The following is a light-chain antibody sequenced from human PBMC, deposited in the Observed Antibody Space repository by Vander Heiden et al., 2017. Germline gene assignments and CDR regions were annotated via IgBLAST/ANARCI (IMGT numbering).Light chain of an antibody. CDR2: DNN. Sequence: QSVFTQPPSVAAPPRQTVTISCSGSSSNIGNNYGSWYQQFQGTTPKLLISDNNKRPSGTPDRFSGSKSGTSATLGITGLQTGDEADYYCSTWDTSLSAVVFGGGTKVNVL. J-gene: IGLJ3*02. V-gene: IGLV1-51*01. CDR3: STWDTSLSAVV. CDR1: SSNIGNNY.